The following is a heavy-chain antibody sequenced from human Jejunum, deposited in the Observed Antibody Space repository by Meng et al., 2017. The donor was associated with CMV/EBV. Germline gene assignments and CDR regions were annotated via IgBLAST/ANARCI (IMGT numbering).Heavy chain of an antibody. J-gene: IGHJ4*02. D-gene: IGHD2-15*01. Sequence: EMQLVESGGGLVQPGGPLRLSCVVSGFTVSSSYMSWVRQAPGKGLECVSLIYSRGDTYYADSVKGRFTISRDNSKNMVYLQMNSLRAEDTAVYYCARDQGAVEAAREYYFDYWGQGTLVTVSS. CDR1: GFTVSSSY. CDR3: ARDQGAVEAAREYYFDY. CDR2: IYSRGDT. V-gene: IGHV3-66*01.